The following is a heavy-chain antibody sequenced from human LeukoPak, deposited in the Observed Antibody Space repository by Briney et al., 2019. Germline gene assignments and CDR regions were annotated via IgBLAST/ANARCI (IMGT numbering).Heavy chain of an antibody. V-gene: IGHV5-51*01. Sequence: GESLKISCKGYGNSFTNNWIAWVRQMPGKGLEWMGIIYPGDSGPTYSPSFQGQVTISVDKSINTAYLQWSSLQASDTAMYYCGMSGDRVPLQDDVFDVWGQGTMVTVST. CDR2: IYPGDSGP. J-gene: IGHJ3*01. CDR1: GNSFTNNW. CDR3: GMSGDRVPLQDDVFDV. D-gene: IGHD1-26*01.